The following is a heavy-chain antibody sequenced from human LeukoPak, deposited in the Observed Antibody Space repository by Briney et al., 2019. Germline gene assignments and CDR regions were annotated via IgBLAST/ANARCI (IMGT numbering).Heavy chain of an antibody. Sequence: SQTLSLTCAISGDSVSSNSAAWNWIRQSPSRGLEWLGRTYYRSKWYYDYAVSVKSRMTINPDTSKNQFSLQLNSVTPEGTAVYYCARGGSGWSVSLFDPWGQGTLVTVSS. CDR3: ARGGSGWSVSLFDP. D-gene: IGHD6-13*01. CDR1: GDSVSSNSAA. V-gene: IGHV6-1*01. CDR2: TYYRSKWYY. J-gene: IGHJ5*02.